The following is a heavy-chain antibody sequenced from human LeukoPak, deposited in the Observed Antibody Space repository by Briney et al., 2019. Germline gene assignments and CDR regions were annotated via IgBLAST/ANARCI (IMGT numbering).Heavy chain of an antibody. V-gene: IGHV3-74*01. D-gene: IGHD3-22*01. CDR2: INSDGSSS. CDR3: ARDDSSAYPH. J-gene: IGHJ4*02. CDR1: GFIFSSYW. Sequence: GGSLRLSCAASGFIFSSYWMHWVRQAPGKGLVWVSRINSDGSSSSYADSVRGRFTISRDNAKNTLFLQMNSLRAEDTAVYYCARDDSSAYPHWGQGTLVTVSS.